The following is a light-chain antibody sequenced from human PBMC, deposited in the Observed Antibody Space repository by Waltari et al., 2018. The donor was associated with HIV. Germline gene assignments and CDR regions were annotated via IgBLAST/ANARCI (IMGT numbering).Light chain of an antibody. Sequence: DIVMTQSPESLAVSLGERATINCNSSQRVLSSSSNKNYLAWYQQKPGQAPKLLIYWASTRESGVPDRFSGSGSGTDFTLTISSLQAEDVAVYYCQQYYSSPPTFGQGTKVEIK. CDR2: WAS. V-gene: IGKV4-1*01. CDR3: QQYYSSPPT. J-gene: IGKJ1*01. CDR1: QRVLSSSSNKNY.